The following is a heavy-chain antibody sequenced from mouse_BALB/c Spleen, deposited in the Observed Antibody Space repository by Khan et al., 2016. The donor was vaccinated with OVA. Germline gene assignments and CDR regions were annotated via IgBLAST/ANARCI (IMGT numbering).Heavy chain of an antibody. CDR3: ATSYFYGYYIDY. V-gene: IGHV5-17*02. Sequence: EVQLVEPGGGLVQPGGSRKLSCAASGFTFSSYGMHWVRQAPERGLEWVAYISGDSNTIYYADTVKGRFTISSDNPRNTLFLQLTSLMSEDTAMYYCATSYFYGYYIDYWGPGTTLTVSS. CDR1: GFTFSSYG. J-gene: IGHJ2*01. CDR2: ISGDSNTI. D-gene: IGHD1-1*01.